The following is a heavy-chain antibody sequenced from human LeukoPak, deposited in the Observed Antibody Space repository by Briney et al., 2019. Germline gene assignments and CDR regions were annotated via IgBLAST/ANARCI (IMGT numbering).Heavy chain of an antibody. CDR1: GFTFSSYW. CDR3: ARDPPIDGYKYDY. V-gene: IGHV3-7*01. J-gene: IGHJ4*02. CDR2: IKQDGSEK. D-gene: IGHD5-24*01. Sequence: GGSLRLSCAASGFTFSSYWMSWVRQAPGKGPEWVANIKQDGSEKYYVDSVKGRFTISRDNAKNSLYLQMNSLRAEDTAVYYCARDPPIDGYKYDYWGQGTLVTVSS.